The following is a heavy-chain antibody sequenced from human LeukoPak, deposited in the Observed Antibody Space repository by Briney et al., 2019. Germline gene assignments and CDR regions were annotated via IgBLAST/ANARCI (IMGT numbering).Heavy chain of an antibody. D-gene: IGHD6-19*01. CDR3: AREVNPYSSGWFDY. CDR2: IYYSGST. J-gene: IGHJ4*02. CDR1: GGSISSYY. V-gene: IGHV4-59*01. Sequence: SETLSLTCTVSGGSISSYYWSWIRQPPGKGLEWIGYIYYSGSTNYNPSLKSRVTISVDTSKNQFSLKLSSVTAADTAVYYCAREVNPYSSGWFDYWGQGTLVTVSS.